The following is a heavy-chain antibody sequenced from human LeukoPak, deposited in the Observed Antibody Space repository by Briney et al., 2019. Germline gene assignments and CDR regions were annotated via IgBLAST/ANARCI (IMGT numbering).Heavy chain of an antibody. J-gene: IGHJ5*02. Sequence: SQTLSLTCTVSGGSISSGSYYWSWIRQPAGKGLEWIGRIYTSGSTNYNPSLKSRVTISVDTSKNQFSLKLSSVTAADTAVYYCARVWYSSHLVGDNWFDPWGQGTLVTVSS. D-gene: IGHD6-13*01. CDR3: ARVWYSSHLVGDNWFDP. CDR2: IYTSGST. V-gene: IGHV4-61*02. CDR1: GGSISSGSYY.